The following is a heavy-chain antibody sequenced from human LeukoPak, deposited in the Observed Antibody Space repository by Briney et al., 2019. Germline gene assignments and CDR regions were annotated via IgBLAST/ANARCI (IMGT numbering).Heavy chain of an antibody. CDR1: GYTFTGYY. Sequence: ASVKVSCKAFGYTFTGYYMHWVRQAPGQGLEWVGRIYPNSGGTNYAQKFQGRVTMTRDTSISTAYMELSRLRSDDTAVYYCARARDGYNPDFDYWGQGTLVTVSS. CDR3: ARARDGYNPDFDY. D-gene: IGHD5-24*01. J-gene: IGHJ4*02. V-gene: IGHV1-2*02. CDR2: IYPNSGGT.